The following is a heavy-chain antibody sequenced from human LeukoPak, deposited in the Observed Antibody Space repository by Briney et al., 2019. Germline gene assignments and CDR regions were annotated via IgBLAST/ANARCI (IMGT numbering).Heavy chain of an antibody. Sequence: PGGSLRLSCAASGFTFSSYGMHWVRQAPGKGLEWVAVISYDGSNKYYADSVKGRFTISRDNSKNTLYLQMNSLRAEDTAVYYCAKGELGYCSGGSCYSFPLDYWGQGTLVTVSS. CDR1: GFTFSSYG. V-gene: IGHV3-30*18. J-gene: IGHJ4*02. CDR3: AKGELGYCSGGSCYSFPLDY. CDR2: ISYDGSNK. D-gene: IGHD2-15*01.